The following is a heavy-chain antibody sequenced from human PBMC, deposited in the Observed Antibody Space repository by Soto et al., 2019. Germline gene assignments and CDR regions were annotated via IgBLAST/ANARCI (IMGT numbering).Heavy chain of an antibody. D-gene: IGHD2-8*01. CDR1: GGSISSYY. CDR3: ARQQSPDDTTNDYFDY. V-gene: IGHV4-59*08. CDR2: IYDILTT. Sequence: SETLSLTCTVSGGSISSYYWSWIRQPPGKGLEWIGYIYDILTTDYNPSLKSRVTVSQDMSKNQFSLKLRSVTAADTAIYYCARQQSPDDTTNDYFDYWGLGALVTVSS. J-gene: IGHJ4*02.